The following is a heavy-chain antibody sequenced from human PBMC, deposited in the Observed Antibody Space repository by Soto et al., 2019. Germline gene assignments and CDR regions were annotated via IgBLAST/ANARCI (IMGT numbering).Heavy chain of an antibody. CDR1: GFTFSDYW. CDR2: IKQDGSDK. J-gene: IGHJ4*02. Sequence: EVQLVESGGGLVQPGGSLRLSCAASGFTFSDYWMSWVRQAPGKGLEWVAHIKQDGSDKYYVDSVKGRFTISRDNAKNSLYLQMNSLRAEDTAVYYCARRYSSLDYWGQGTLVTVSS. D-gene: IGHD5-12*01. CDR3: ARRYSSLDY. V-gene: IGHV3-7*05.